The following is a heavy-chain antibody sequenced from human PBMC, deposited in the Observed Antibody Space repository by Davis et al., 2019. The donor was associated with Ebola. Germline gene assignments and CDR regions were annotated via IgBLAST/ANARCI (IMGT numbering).Heavy chain of an antibody. CDR2: ISYDGSNK. J-gene: IGHJ6*02. D-gene: IGHD2-2*01. CDR1: GFTFSSYG. Sequence: GESLKISCAASGFTFSSYGMHWDRQAPGKGLEWVAVISYDGSNKYYADSVKGRFTISRDNSKNTLYLQIKSLRAEDTAVYYCAKDLVPAAIFYYYYGMDVWGQGTTVTVSS. V-gene: IGHV3-30*18. CDR3: AKDLVPAAIFYYYYGMDV.